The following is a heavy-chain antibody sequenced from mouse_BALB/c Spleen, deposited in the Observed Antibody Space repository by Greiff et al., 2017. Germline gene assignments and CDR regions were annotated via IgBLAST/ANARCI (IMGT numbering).Heavy chain of an antibody. J-gene: IGHJ4*01. Sequence: VQLQQSGPELVRPGVSVKISCKGSGYTFTDYAMHWVKQSHAKSLEWIGVISTYYGNTNYNQKFKGKATMTVDKSSSTAYMELARLTSEDSAIYYCARSYYYGSSFYYAMDYWGQGTSVTVSS. D-gene: IGHD1-1*01. V-gene: IGHV1-67*01. CDR3: ARSYYYGSSFYYAMDY. CDR1: GYTFTDYA. CDR2: ISTYYGNT.